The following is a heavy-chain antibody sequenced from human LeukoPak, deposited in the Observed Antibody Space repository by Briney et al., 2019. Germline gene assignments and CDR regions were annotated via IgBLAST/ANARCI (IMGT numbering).Heavy chain of an antibody. Sequence: PSETLSLTCTVSGGSISSYYWSWIRQPAGKGLEWIGRIYASGSTTYNPSLKSRVTLSVDTSENYVSLKLTSVTAADTAVYYCARDLGGRTFDCWGQGTLVTVSS. CDR1: GGSISSYY. CDR3: ARDLGGRTFDC. D-gene: IGHD1-1*01. J-gene: IGHJ4*02. CDR2: IYASGST. V-gene: IGHV4-4*07.